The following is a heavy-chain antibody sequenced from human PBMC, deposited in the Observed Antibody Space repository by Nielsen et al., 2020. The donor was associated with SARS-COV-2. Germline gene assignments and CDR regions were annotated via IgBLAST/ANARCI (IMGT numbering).Heavy chain of an antibody. CDR2: ISAYNGNT. D-gene: IGHD3-3*01. CDR3: ARDGAPIGYYDFWGYYYYYMDV. V-gene: IGHV1-18*04. CDR1: GYTFTGYY. J-gene: IGHJ6*03. Sequence: ASVKVSCKASGYTFTGYYMHWVRQAPGQGLEWMGWISAYNGNTNYAQKLQGRVTMTTDTSTSTAYMELRSLRSDDTAVYYCARDGAPIGYYDFWGYYYYYMDVWGKGTTVTVSS.